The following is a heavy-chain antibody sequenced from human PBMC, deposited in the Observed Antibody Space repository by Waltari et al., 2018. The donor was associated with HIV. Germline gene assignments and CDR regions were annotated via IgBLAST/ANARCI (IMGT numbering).Heavy chain of an antibody. Sequence: QVQLVQSGAEVKKPGASVTVSCQASGNTFTRYYMHWVRQAPGQGLEWMGVINPSGERTVYAQKFQGRVTMTRDASTSTVYMVLSTLRSEDTAVYYCARGFSGFDYWGQGTLITVSS. V-gene: IGHV1-46*01. J-gene: IGHJ4*02. CDR1: GNTFTRYY. CDR3: ARGFSGFDY. CDR2: INPSGERT.